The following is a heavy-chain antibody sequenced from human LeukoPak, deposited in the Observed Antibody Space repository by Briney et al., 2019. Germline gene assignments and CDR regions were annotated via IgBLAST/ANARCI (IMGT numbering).Heavy chain of an antibody. CDR1: GDSVSSNIAA. CDR3: ARSGYFAEYCPH. CDR2: TYYRSKWYN. Sequence: PSQTLSLTCAISGDSVSSNIAAWNWIRQSPSRGLEWLGRTYYRSKWYNDYALSVKGRITINADTSKNQFSLQLNSVTPEDAAVYYCARSGYFAEYCPHWGQGTLVTVSS. V-gene: IGHV6-1*01. J-gene: IGHJ1*01. D-gene: IGHD5-12*01.